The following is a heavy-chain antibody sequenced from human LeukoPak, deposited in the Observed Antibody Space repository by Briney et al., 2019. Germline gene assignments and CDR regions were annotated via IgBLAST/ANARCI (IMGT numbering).Heavy chain of an antibody. Sequence: ASVKVSCKASGYTFTSYGISWVRQAPGQGLEWMGWISAYNGNTNYAQKLQGRVTMTTDTSTSTAYMELRSLRSDDTAVYYCARRAKTERGHSYGLDFWGQGTLVTVPP. CDR3: ARRAKTERGHSYGLDF. CDR2: ISAYNGNT. D-gene: IGHD5-18*01. V-gene: IGHV1-18*01. CDR1: GYTFTSYG. J-gene: IGHJ4*02.